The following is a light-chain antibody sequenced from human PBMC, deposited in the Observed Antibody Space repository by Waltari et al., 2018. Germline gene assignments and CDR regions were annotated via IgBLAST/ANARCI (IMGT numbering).Light chain of an antibody. Sequence: DVVMTQTPLALSVTPGQPASISCKSSQSLLHSDGKTHLYWYLQKPGQPPPLLIYEVSNRFSGGPDRFSGSGSGTDFTLKISRVEAEDVGLYYCMQSIQFPLTFGGGTKVEIK. J-gene: IGKJ4*01. CDR3: MQSIQFPLT. CDR1: QSLLHSDGKTH. V-gene: IGKV2D-29*01. CDR2: EVS.